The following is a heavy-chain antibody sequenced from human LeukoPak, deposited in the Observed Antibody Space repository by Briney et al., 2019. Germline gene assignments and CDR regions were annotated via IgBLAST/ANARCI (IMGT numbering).Heavy chain of an antibody. Sequence: GGSLSLSCAASGFTLSSYWMSWVGRAPGTGLKGLANIRKDGSDKYYVDSVKGRFTISRDNAKNSLYLQMNSLRAEDTAVYYCARDRELRLGELSLYWFDPWGQGTLVTVSS. CDR2: IRKDGSDK. V-gene: IGHV3-7*01. D-gene: IGHD3-16*02. CDR1: GFTLSSYW. J-gene: IGHJ5*02. CDR3: ARDRELRLGELSLYWFDP.